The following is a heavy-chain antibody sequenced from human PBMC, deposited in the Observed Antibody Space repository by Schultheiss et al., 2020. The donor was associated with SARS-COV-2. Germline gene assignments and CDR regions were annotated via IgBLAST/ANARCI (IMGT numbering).Heavy chain of an antibody. CDR2: ISSSSSYI. D-gene: IGHD3-22*01. CDR3: ARKRTYFDNTGYPDY. V-gene: IGHV3-21*01. J-gene: IGHJ4*02. CDR1: GFTFSSYD. Sequence: GESLKISCAASGFTFSSYDMHWVRQATGKGLEWVSSISSSSSYIYYADSVKGRFTVSRDNAKNSLYLQMSSLRADDTAVYYCARKRTYFDNTGYPDYSGQGTLVTVSS.